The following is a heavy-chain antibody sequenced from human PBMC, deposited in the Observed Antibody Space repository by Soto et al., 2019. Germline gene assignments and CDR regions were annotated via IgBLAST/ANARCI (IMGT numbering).Heavy chain of an antibody. J-gene: IGHJ4*02. D-gene: IGHD5-12*01. CDR3: AHSQRGPRDF. Sequence: QITLKESGPTLVRPTQTLTLTCTFSGFSLSTTGVAVAWIRQPPGEALEWLALIYWDDDKRYNSSLKSRLTLTKDTSRAQVVLAMTNMDPMDTATYFCAHSQRGPRDFWGPGILVTVSS. CDR1: GFSLSTTGVA. V-gene: IGHV2-5*02. CDR2: IYWDDDK.